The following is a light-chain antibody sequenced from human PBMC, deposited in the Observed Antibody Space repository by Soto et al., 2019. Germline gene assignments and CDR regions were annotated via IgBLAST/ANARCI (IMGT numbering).Light chain of an antibody. CDR3: QQYGNSHLT. V-gene: IGKV3-20*01. J-gene: IGKJ4*01. CDR2: GAS. Sequence: EMVLTHAPGTLSVSAGGEATLSCRASQSVTTRYLDWYQQKPGQDPRLLMYGASNRATGTPDRFSGSGSGTDFTLNISGLEPEDSAVYSCQQYGNSHLTFGAGTKVDIK. CDR1: QSVTTRY.